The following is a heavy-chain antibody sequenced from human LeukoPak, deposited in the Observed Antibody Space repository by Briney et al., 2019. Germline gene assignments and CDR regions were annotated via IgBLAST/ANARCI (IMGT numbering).Heavy chain of an antibody. J-gene: IGHJ4*02. CDR1: GGSISTDDYY. Sequence: PSETLSLTCTVSGGSISTDDYYWSWIRQPPGKGLEWIGYIYFGGSAYYNPSLESRVTISIGTSKNQFSLKLNSVTAADTAVYYCARHGSYRYYFDYWGQGTLVTVSS. CDR2: IYFGGSA. V-gene: IGHV4-30-4*08. D-gene: IGHD3-16*02. CDR3: ARHGSYRYYFDY.